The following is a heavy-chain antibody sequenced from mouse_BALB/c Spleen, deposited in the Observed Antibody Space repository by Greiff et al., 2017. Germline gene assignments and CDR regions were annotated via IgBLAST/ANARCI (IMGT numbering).Heavy chain of an antibody. CDR3: TRSDGYYFDY. Sequence: DVMLVESGGGLVKPGGSLKLSCAASGFAFSSYDMSWVRQTPEKRLEWVATISSGGSYTYYPDSVKGRFTISRDNAKNTLYLQMSSLKSEDTAMYYCTRSDGYYFDYWGQGTTLTVSS. D-gene: IGHD2-3*01. CDR1: GFAFSSYD. J-gene: IGHJ2*01. V-gene: IGHV5-6-4*01. CDR2: ISSGGSYT.